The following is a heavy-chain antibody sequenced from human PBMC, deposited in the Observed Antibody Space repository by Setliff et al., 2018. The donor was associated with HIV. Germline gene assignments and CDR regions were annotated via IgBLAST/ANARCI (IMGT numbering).Heavy chain of an antibody. V-gene: IGHV1-18*01. Sequence: VASVKVSCKASGYTFTNYAISWIRQAPGQGLEWLGWISGYKGNTNYAQKLQGRVTMTTETSTSTAYMELRSLRSEDTAVYYCARGGRFSAPGRDIWYYYYYMDVWGKGTTVTVSS. CDR1: GYTFTNYA. CDR2: ISGYKGNT. J-gene: IGHJ6*03. D-gene: IGHD3-9*01. CDR3: ARGGRFSAPGRDIWYYYYYMDV.